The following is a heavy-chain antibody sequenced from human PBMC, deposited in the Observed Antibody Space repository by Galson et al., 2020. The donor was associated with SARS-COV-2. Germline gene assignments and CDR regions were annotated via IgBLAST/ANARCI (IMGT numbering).Heavy chain of an antibody. Sequence: ASVKVYCKASGYTFTSYAMHWVRQAPGQRLEWMGWINAGNGNTKYSQKFQGRVTITRDTSASTAYMELSSLRSEDTAVYYCARDGPTYYFDYWGQGTLVTVSS. CDR1: GYTFTSYA. CDR2: INAGNGNT. CDR3: ARDGPTYYFDY. J-gene: IGHJ4*02. V-gene: IGHV1-3*01.